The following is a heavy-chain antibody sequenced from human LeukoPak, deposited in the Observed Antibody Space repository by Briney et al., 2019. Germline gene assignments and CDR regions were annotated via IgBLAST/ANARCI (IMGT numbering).Heavy chain of an antibody. CDR2: ISGSGGST. CDR1: GFTVTNDY. V-gene: IGHV3-23*01. D-gene: IGHD4-23*01. CDR3: ARVDYGGNNAFDI. J-gene: IGHJ3*02. Sequence: PGGSLRLSCAVSGFTVTNDYMNWVRQAPGKGLEWVSAISGSGGSTYYADSVKGRFTISRENAKNSLYLQMNSLRAGDTAVYYCARVDYGGNNAFDIWGQGTMVTVSS.